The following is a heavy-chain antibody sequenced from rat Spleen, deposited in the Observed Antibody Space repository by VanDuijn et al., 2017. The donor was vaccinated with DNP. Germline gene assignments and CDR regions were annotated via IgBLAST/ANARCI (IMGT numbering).Heavy chain of an antibody. CDR1: GFTFSDYN. CDR2: ISYDGNST. V-gene: IGHV5-7*01. CDR3: TTADF. Sequence: EVQLVESGGGVVQPGRSLKLSCAASGFTFSDYNMAWVRQAPKKGLEWVATISYDGNSTYYRDSVKGRFTISRENAKGSLDLQMDSLRSEDTAIYYCTTADFWGQGLMVTVSS. J-gene: IGHJ2*01.